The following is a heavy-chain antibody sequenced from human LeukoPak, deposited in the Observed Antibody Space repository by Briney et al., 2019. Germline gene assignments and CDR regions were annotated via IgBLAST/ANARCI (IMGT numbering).Heavy chain of an antibody. V-gene: IGHV1-18*01. D-gene: IGHD3-3*01. CDR1: GYTFTSYG. J-gene: IGHJ6*02. CDR3: ARVSDYDFWSGYYLGYYYYGMDV. Sequence: EASVKVSCKASGYTFTSYGISWVRQAPGQGHAWRGWSSAYNGNTNYAQKLQGRVTMTTDTSTSTAYMELRSLRSDDTAVYYCARVSDYDFWSGYYLGYYYYGMDVWGQGTTVTVSS. CDR2: SSAYNGNT.